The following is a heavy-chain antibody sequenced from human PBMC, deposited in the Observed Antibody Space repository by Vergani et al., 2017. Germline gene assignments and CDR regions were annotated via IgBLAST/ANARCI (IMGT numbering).Heavy chain of an antibody. D-gene: IGHD1-26*01. Sequence: EVQLVESGGGLVKPGGSLRLSCAASGFTFSSYSMNWVRQAPGKGLEWVSSISSSSSYIYYADSVKGRFTISRDNAKNSLYLQMNSLRAEDTAVYYCARGFKATSGALYYFDYWGQGTLVTVSS. CDR1: GFTFSSYS. CDR2: ISSSSSYI. CDR3: ARGFKATSGALYYFDY. V-gene: IGHV3-21*01. J-gene: IGHJ4*02.